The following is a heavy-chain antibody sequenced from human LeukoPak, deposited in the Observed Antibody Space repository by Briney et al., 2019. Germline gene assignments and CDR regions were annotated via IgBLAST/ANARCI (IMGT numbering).Heavy chain of an antibody. Sequence: GGSLRLSCATSGFTFSNAWMNWVRQAPGKGLEWVSAISGSGGSTYYADSVKGRFTISRDNSKNTLYLQMNSLRAEDTAVYYCARETMVRSYWGQGTLVTVSS. CDR1: GFTFSNAW. V-gene: IGHV3-23*01. D-gene: IGHD3-10*01. CDR3: ARETMVRSY. J-gene: IGHJ4*02. CDR2: ISGSGGST.